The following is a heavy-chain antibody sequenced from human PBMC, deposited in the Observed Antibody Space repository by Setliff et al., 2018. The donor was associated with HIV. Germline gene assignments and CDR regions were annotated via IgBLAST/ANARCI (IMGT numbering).Heavy chain of an antibody. D-gene: IGHD3-10*01. J-gene: IGHJ5*02. CDR1: GFTFSSYS. CDR2: ISSSDTTI. V-gene: IGHV3-48*01. CDR3: ARDRRYYYGSGSYAAET. Sequence: PGGSLRLSCAASGFTFSSYSMNWVRQTPGKGLEWVSYISSSDTTIYYADSVKGRFTISRDNAKNSLYLQMSSLRAEDTAVYYCARDRRYYYGSGSYAAETWGQGTLVTVSS.